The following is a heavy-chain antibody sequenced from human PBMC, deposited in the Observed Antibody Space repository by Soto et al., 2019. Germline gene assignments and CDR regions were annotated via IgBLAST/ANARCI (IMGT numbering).Heavy chain of an antibody. J-gene: IGHJ4*02. D-gene: IGHD1-26*01. CDR3: GRGRSGQIVVFY. Sequence: ASVKVSCKASAYTFTGHYIHWVRQAPEQGPEWMGEIGPESGATRYAQKFQGRVTMTRDMSITTVYMELNNLSPDDTAVYYCGRGRSGQIVVFYWGQGTPVTVSS. CDR1: AYTFTGHY. CDR2: IGPESGAT. V-gene: IGHV1-2*02.